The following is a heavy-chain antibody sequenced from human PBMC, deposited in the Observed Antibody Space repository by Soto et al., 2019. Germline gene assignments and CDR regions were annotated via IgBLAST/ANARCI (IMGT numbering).Heavy chain of an antibody. D-gene: IGHD5-12*01. CDR2: ISTYGGDT. V-gene: IGHV1-18*01. CDR1: GYTFFTYD. CDR3: ARHHGPTTSENWLDP. Sequence: QVHLVQSGVEVKTPGASVKVSCQASGYTFFTYDISWVRQAPGQGLEWMGWISTYGGDTKYAQKFQGRVTMTTDRSTTTAYMELRSLRPDDTAVYYCARHHGPTTSENWLDPWGQRTLVTVSS. J-gene: IGHJ5*02.